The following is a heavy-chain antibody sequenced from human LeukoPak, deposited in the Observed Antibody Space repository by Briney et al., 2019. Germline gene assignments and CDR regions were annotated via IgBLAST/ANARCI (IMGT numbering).Heavy chain of an antibody. CDR2: IIPILGIA. CDR3: ATHGLGYCSSTSCYHY. D-gene: IGHD2-2*01. V-gene: IGHV1-69*02. Sequence: GASXXVSCKASGGTFISYTISWVRQAPGQGLEWMGRIIPILGIANYAQKFQGRVTITADKSTSTAYMELSSLRSEDTAVYYCATHGLGYCSSTSCYHYWGQGTLVTVSS. CDR1: GGTFISYT. J-gene: IGHJ4*02.